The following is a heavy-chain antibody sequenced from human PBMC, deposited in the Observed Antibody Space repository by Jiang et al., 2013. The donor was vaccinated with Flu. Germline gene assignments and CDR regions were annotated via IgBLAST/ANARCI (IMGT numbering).Heavy chain of an antibody. D-gene: IGHD6-19*01. CDR3: GRGGSGWEKGYYFDY. CDR2: INPSGGTT. CDR1: GYTFTSYY. Sequence: SGAEVKKSGASVKVSCKASGYTFTSYYIHWVRQAPGQGLEWMGIINPSGGTTSYAQKFQGRFTMTRDTSTSTVYMELSSLRSEDTAVYFCGRGGSGWEKGYYFDYWGQGTLVTVSS. J-gene: IGHJ4*02. V-gene: IGHV1-46*01.